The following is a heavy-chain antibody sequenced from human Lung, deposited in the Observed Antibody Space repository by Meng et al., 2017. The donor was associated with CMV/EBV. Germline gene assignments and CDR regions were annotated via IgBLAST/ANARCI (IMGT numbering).Heavy chain of an antibody. V-gene: IGHV2-5*02. CDR1: GFSLRTSGVG. J-gene: IGHJ5*02. CDR2: IYGDDEK. CDR3: ARAAARPSDWFDP. D-gene: IGHD6-6*01. Sequence: FKESGPPLVEPTKTLPLTCTFSGFSLRTSGVGVGWIRQPPGKALECLAIIYGDDEKRYSPSLESRLTVTKDTSKNQVVLTMTNMVPVDTATYYCARAAARPSDWFDPWGQGTLVTVSS.